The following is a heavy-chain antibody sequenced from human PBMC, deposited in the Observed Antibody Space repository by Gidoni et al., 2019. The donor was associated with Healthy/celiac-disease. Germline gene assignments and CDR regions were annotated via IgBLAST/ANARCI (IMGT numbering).Heavy chain of an antibody. CDR3: AKDQGAVTTLPIDY. Sequence: EVPLLESGGGLVPPGGSLRLSCAASGFTFRSYAMSWVRQAPGKGLEWVSAMSGSGGSTYYADSVKGRFTISRDNSKNTLYLQMNSLRAEDTAVYYCAKDQGAVTTLPIDYWGQGTLVTVSS. CDR2: MSGSGGST. J-gene: IGHJ4*02. V-gene: IGHV3-23*01. D-gene: IGHD4-17*01. CDR1: GFTFRSYA.